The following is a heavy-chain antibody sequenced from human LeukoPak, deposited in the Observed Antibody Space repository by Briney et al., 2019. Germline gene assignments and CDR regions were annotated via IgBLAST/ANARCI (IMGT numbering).Heavy chain of an antibody. CDR3: ARGNSGYYDYVWGSYRSSYYYYYMDV. Sequence: GGSLRLSCAASGFTFSSYGMSWVRQAPGKGLEWVSAISGSGGSTYYADSVKGRFTISRDNAKNSLYLQMNSLRAEDTALYYCARGNSGYYDYVWGSYRSSYYYYYMDVWGKGTTVTVSS. CDR2: ISGSGGST. J-gene: IGHJ6*03. CDR1: GFTFSSYG. V-gene: IGHV3-23*01. D-gene: IGHD3-16*02.